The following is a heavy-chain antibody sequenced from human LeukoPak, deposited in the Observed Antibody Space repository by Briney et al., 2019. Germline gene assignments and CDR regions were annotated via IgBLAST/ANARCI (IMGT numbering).Heavy chain of an antibody. D-gene: IGHD3-22*01. CDR1: GFTLSSYW. V-gene: IGHV3-74*01. CDR3: ARVDFGYLYYYGMDV. Sequence: GGSLRLSCAVSGFTLSSYWMHWVRQAPGKGLVWVSRINSDGSSTSYADSVKGRFTISRDNAKNTLYLQMNSLRAEDTAVYYCARVDFGYLYYYGMDVWGQGTTVTVSS. CDR2: INSDGSST. J-gene: IGHJ6*02.